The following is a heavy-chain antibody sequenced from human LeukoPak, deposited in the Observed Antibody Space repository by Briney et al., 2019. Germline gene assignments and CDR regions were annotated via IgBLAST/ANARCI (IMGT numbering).Heavy chain of an antibody. Sequence: PSETLSLTCTVSGGSISIYYWSWIRQPAGTALEWIGRIYTSGTITYNPSLKSRVTMSVDTSKNQFSLKLSSVTAADTAVYYCARDSGTTGEVKFDPWGQGTLVTVSS. CDR2: IYTSGTI. V-gene: IGHV4-4*07. CDR1: GGSISIYY. CDR3: ARDSGTTGEVKFDP. J-gene: IGHJ5*02. D-gene: IGHD3-10*01.